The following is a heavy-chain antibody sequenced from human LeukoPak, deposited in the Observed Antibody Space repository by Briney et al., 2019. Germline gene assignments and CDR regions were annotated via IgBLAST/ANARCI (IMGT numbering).Heavy chain of an antibody. J-gene: IGHJ4*02. CDR1: GFTFSNYA. V-gene: IGHV3-23*01. CDR3: ATNRTDHGGN. D-gene: IGHD4/OR15-4a*01. Sequence: PGGSLRLSCAVSGFTFSNYAMSWVRQAPGKGLEWVSDISGSGGSTYYADSVTGRFTIARDNYKNTLYLQMNSLRAEDTAVYYCATNRTDHGGNWGQGTLVTVSS. CDR2: ISGSGGST.